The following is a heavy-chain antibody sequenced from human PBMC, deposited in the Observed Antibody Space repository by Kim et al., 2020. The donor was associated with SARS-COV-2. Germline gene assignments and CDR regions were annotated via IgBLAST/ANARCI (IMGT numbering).Heavy chain of an antibody. J-gene: IGHJ4*02. CDR3: ARRQFTSGWYYFDY. V-gene: IGHV3-74*01. D-gene: IGHD6-19*01. Sequence: YGDSVEGRSTISRDNDKNTLYLQMNSLRAEDTAGYYCARRQFTSGWYYFDYWGQGTLVTVSS.